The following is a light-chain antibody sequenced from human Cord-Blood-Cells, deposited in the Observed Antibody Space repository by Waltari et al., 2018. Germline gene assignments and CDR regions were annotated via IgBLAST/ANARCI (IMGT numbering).Light chain of an antibody. CDR3: QQSYSTPIT. CDR1: QRISSY. CDR2: AAS. J-gene: IGKJ5*01. V-gene: IGKV1-39*01. Sequence: DIQMTQPPSPLSASVGDRVTITCRASQRISSYLNWYQQKPGKVPKLLIYAASSLQSGVPSRFSGSGSGTDFTLTISSLQPEDFATYYCQQSYSTPITFGQGTRLEIK.